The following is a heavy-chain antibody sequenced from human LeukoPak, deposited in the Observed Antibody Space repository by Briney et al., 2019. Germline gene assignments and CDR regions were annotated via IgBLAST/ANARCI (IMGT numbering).Heavy chain of an antibody. J-gene: IGHJ4*02. CDR1: GFTFSSYW. CDR2: INSDGSST. CDR3: ARERYSSGWYPQVDY. D-gene: IGHD6-19*01. V-gene: IGHV3-74*01. Sequence: SGGSLRLSCAASGFTFSSYWMHWVRQAPGKGLVWVSRINSDGSSTSYADSVKGRFTISRDNAKNSLYLQMNSLRAEDTAVYYCARERYSSGWYPQVDYWGQGTLVTVSS.